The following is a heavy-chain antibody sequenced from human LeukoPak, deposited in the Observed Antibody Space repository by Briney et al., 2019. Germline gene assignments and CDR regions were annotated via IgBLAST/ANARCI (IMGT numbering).Heavy chain of an antibody. D-gene: IGHD6-13*01. V-gene: IGHV3-53*01. CDR3: ARGLGASRYYYYYMHV. CDR1: GFTVSSNY. Sequence: PGGSLRLSCAASGFTVSSNYISWVRQAPGKGLEWVSVIYSGGSTYYADSVKGRFTISRDNSKNTLYLQMNSLRAEDTAVYYCARGLGASRYYYYYMHVCGKGTTVTVSS. J-gene: IGHJ6*03. CDR2: IYSGGST.